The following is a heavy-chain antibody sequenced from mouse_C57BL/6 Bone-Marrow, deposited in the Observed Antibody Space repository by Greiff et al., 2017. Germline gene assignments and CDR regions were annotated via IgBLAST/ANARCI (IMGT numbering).Heavy chain of an antibody. V-gene: IGHV1-69*01. J-gene: IGHJ2*01. CDR3: AREVYYGYFFAY. Sequence: QVQLQQPGAELVMPGASVKLSCKASGYTFTSYWMHWVKQRPGQGLEWIGEIDPSDSYTNYNQKFKGQSTLTVDKSSSTAYMQLSSLTSEDSAVYYCAREVYYGYFFAYWGQGTTLTVSS. CDR2: IDPSDSYT. D-gene: IGHD2-2*01. CDR1: GYTFTSYW.